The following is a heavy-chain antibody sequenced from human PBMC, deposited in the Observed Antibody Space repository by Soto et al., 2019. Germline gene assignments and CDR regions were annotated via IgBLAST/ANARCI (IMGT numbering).Heavy chain of an antibody. Sequence: QVQLQESGPGLVKPSQTLSLTCTVSGGSISSGDYYWSWIRQPPGKGLEWIGYIYYSGSTYYNPSIKSRVTISVDTSKNQFSLKLSSVTAADTAVYYGARVLSAAGRDWFDPWGQGTLVTVSS. CDR1: GGSISSGDYY. CDR3: ARVLSAAGRDWFDP. D-gene: IGHD6-13*01. V-gene: IGHV4-30-4*01. J-gene: IGHJ5*02. CDR2: IYYSGST.